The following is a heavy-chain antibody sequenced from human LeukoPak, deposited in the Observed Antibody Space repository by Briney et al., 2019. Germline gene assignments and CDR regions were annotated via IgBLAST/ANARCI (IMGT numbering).Heavy chain of an antibody. CDR2: ISGSGGST. CDR1: GFTFSHYG. J-gene: IGHJ4*02. Sequence: PGGSLRLSCAASGFTFSHYGMSWVRQAPGKGLEWVSGISGSGGSTYYADSVKGRFTISRDNSKNTLYLQMNSLRAEDTAVYYCARVRWLQLGHFDYWGQGSLVTVSS. V-gene: IGHV3-23*01. D-gene: IGHD5-24*01. CDR3: ARVRWLQLGHFDY.